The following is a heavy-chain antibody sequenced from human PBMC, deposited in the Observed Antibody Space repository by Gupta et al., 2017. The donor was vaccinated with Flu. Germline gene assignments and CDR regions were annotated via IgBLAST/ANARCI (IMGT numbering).Heavy chain of an antibody. V-gene: IGHV1-69*01. CDR2: IIPIFGTA. J-gene: IGHJ4*02. D-gene: IGHD3-22*01. CDR3: ASPYDSSGYYAS. Sequence: QVQLVQSGAEVKKPGSSVKVPCKASGGTFSSYAISWVRQAPGTGLGWMGWIIPIFGTANYTQKVQGRVTITADESTSTAYMELSSLRSEDTAVYYGASPYDSSGYYASWGQGTLVTVSS. CDR1: GGTFSSYA.